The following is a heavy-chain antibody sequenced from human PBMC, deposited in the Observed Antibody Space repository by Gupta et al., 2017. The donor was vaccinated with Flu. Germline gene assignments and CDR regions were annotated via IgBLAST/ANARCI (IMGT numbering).Heavy chain of an antibody. J-gene: IGHJ4*02. Sequence: QGPGKGLEGGAVMSDDVGSKHAVAVKGRFTISRDNSKNTLYLQMNISRGGDTTVYYCARKSNRYSGSYATLGYWGQGSLVTVSS. D-gene: IGHD1-26*01. V-gene: IGHV3-30*03. CDR3: ARKSNRYSGSYATLGY. CDR2: MSDDVGSK.